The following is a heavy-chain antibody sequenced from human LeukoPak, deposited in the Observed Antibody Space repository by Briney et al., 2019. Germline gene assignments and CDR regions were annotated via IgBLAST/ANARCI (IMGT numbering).Heavy chain of an antibody. D-gene: IGHD2-21*01. Sequence: SETLSLTCTVSGGSISSGGYYWSWIRQPPGKGLEWIGYIYHSGSTYYNPSLKSRVTISVDRSKNQFSLKLSSVTAADTAVYYCARNFGGDCYRDYWGQGTLVTVSS. CDR3: ARNFGGDCYRDY. J-gene: IGHJ4*02. CDR2: IYHSGST. V-gene: IGHV4-30-2*01. CDR1: GGSISSGGYY.